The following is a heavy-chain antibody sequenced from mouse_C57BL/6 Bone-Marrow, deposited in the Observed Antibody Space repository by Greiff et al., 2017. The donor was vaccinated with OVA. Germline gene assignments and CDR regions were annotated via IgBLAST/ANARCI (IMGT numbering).Heavy chain of an antibody. CDR2: VYPRSGNT. CDR3: ARYYYGSSWGFAY. D-gene: IGHD1-1*01. CDR1: GYTFTSYG. Sequence: QVQLQQPGAELARPGASVKLSCKASGYTFTSYGISWVKQRTGQGLEWIGEVYPRSGNTYYNEKFKGKATLTADKSSSTAYMELRSLTSEDSAVYFCARYYYGSSWGFAYWGQGTLVTVSA. V-gene: IGHV1-81*01. J-gene: IGHJ3*01.